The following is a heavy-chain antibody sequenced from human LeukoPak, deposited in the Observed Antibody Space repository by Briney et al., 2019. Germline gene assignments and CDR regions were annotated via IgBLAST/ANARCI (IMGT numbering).Heavy chain of an antibody. CDR2: INTNTGNP. CDR1: GYTFTSYA. Sequence: ASVKVSCKASGYTFTSYAMNWVRQAPGQGLEWMGWINTNTGNPTYAQGFTGRFVFSLDTSVSTAYLQISSLKAEDTAVYYCARVGHYYDSSGYYPGSAFDIWGQGTMVTVSS. CDR3: ARVGHYYDSSGYYPGSAFDI. V-gene: IGHV7-4-1*02. J-gene: IGHJ3*02. D-gene: IGHD3-22*01.